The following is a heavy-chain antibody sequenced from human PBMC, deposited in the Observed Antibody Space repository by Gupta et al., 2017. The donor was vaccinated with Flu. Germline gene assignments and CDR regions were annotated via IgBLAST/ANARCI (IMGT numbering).Heavy chain of an antibody. CDR2: LGGSGHSP. V-gene: IGHV3-23*01. Sequence: EVRLLESGGGLVPPGGSLTLSCVASGFPFTTSAMTWVRQAPGKGLEWVSSLGGSGHSPYYADSVKGRFTISRDNSKNTLYLQMNSLRDADTAVYDCTKGLDLRLANVVDFWGQGTRVTVSS. D-gene: IGHD3-3*01. CDR1: GFPFTTSA. CDR3: TKGLDLRLANVVDF. J-gene: IGHJ1*01.